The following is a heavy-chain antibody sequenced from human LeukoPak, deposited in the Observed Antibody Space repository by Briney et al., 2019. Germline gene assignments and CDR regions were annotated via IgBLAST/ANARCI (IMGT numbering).Heavy chain of an antibody. J-gene: IGHJ4*02. CDR2: IIPIFGTA. CDR1: GGTFSSYA. CDR3: ARDGGDYLYYFDY. D-gene: IGHD2-21*01. V-gene: IGHV1-69*13. Sequence: SVKVSCKASGGTFSSYAISWVRQAPGQGLEWMGGIIPIFGTANYAQKFQGRVTITADESTSTAYMELSSLRSEDTAVYYCARDGGDYLYYFDYWGQGTLVTVSS.